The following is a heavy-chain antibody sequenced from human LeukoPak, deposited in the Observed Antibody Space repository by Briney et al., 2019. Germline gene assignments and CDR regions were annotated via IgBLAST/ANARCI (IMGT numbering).Heavy chain of an antibody. CDR1: GYIFTSYY. V-gene: IGHV1-46*01. CDR2: INPSGGST. D-gene: IGHD6-13*01. CDR3: ARVGSSTWYESDY. J-gene: IGHJ4*02. Sequence: ASVKVSCKASGYIFTSYYMHWVRQAPGQGLEWMGIINPSGGSTSYAQKFQGRVTITADESTSTAYMELSSLRSEDTAVYYCARVGSSTWYESDYWGQGTLVTVSS.